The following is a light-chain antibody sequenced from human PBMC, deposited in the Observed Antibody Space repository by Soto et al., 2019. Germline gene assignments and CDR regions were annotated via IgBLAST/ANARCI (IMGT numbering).Light chain of an antibody. CDR3: QQRSNWPIT. V-gene: IGKV3-11*01. CDR2: DAS. Sequence: EIVLTQSPATLSLSPGERATLSCRASQSVSSYLAWYQQKTGQAPRLLIYDASNRATGIPARFSGSGSGTGFTLTISSLEPEEFAVYYCQQRSNWPITFGQGTRLEIK. CDR1: QSVSSY. J-gene: IGKJ5*01.